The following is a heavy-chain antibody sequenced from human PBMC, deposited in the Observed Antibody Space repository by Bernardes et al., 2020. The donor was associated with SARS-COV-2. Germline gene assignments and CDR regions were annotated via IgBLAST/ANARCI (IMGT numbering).Heavy chain of an antibody. CDR2: IYDSDT. CDR1: GFSFRVSA. J-gene: IGHJ4*02. Sequence: GWSLRLSCAASGFSFRVSAMSWVRQAPGPGLACLSTIYDSDTYYADSVKGRFTISRDNSKNTLYLQMNSLRSEDTAVYYCANLVGGRYLVGDYSDYWGQGTLVTVSS. D-gene: IGHD1-26*01. V-gene: IGHV3-23*01. CDR3: ANLVGGRYLVGDYSDY.